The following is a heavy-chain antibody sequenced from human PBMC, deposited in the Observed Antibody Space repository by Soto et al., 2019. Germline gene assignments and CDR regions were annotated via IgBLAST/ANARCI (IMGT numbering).Heavy chain of an antibody. CDR1: GFDLSYYT. CDR3: ARLRSDAFDI. J-gene: IGHJ3*02. V-gene: IGHV3-21*02. D-gene: IGHD4-17*01. CDR2: ISASSSHK. Sequence: EAQLVESGGRLVKPGESLRLSCVASGFDLSYYTMNWVRQAPGKGLEWVSAISASSSHKYSADSVRGRFTFSRDNANNSLYLQMNNLRVEDTAVYYCARLRSDAFDIWGQGTLVTVSS.